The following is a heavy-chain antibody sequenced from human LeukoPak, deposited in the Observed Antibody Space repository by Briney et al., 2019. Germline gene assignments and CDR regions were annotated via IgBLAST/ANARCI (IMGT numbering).Heavy chain of an antibody. J-gene: IGHJ6*03. CDR2: ISSSSSYI. CDR3: AREDAPLGVSLDYYYYMDV. V-gene: IGHV3-21*01. D-gene: IGHD3-3*01. Sequence: GGSLRLSCAASGFTFSSYSMNWVRQAPGKGLEWVSSISSSSSYIYYADSVKGRFTISRDNAKNSLYLQMNSLRAEDTAVYYCAREDAPLGVSLDYYYYMDVWGKGTTVTVSS. CDR1: GFTFSSYS.